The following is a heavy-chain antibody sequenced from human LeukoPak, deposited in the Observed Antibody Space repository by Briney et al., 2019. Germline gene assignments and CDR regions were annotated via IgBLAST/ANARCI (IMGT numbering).Heavy chain of an antibody. Sequence: GGSLRLSCAAPGFTFNDYAINRVRQAPGKGLEWVSVISGGTGGSTYYADSVKGRFTISRDNSKNTLYLQMNSLRAEDTAVYYCAKRGSSSWTQFDYWGQGTLVTVSS. V-gene: IGHV3-23*01. J-gene: IGHJ4*02. CDR3: AKRGSSSWTQFDY. CDR1: GFTFNDYA. D-gene: IGHD6-13*01. CDR2: ISGGTGGST.